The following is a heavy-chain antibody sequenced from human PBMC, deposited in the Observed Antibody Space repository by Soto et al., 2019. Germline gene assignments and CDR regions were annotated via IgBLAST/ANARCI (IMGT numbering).Heavy chain of an antibody. CDR2: INSDGSST. CDR1: GFIFSSYW. D-gene: IGHD2-2*01. CDR3: ARGYCSSTSCYSQFDYYYMDV. Sequence: PGGSLRLSCAASGFIFSSYWMHWVRQVPGKGLVWVSRINSDGSSTSDADSVKGRFTISRDNAKNTLYLQMNSLRAEDTAVYYCARGYCSSTSCYSQFDYYYMDVWGKGTTVTVSS. V-gene: IGHV3-74*01. J-gene: IGHJ6*03.